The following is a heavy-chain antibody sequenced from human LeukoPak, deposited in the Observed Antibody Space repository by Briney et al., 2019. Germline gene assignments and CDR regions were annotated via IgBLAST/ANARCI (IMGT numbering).Heavy chain of an antibody. V-gene: IGHV1-69*01. Sequence: SVKVSCKASGGTFSSYAISWVRQAPGQGLEWMGGIIPIFGTANYAQKFQGRVTITADESTSTAYMELSSLRSEDTAVYYCARDTILFNYGSGSAGWFDPWGQGTLVTVSS. CDR1: GGTFSSYA. J-gene: IGHJ5*02. CDR3: ARDTILFNYGSGSAGWFDP. D-gene: IGHD3-10*01. CDR2: IIPIFGTA.